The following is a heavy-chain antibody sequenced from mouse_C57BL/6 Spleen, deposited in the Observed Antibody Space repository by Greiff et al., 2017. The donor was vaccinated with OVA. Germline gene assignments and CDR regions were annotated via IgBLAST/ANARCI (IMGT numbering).Heavy chain of an antibody. D-gene: IGHD1-1*01. CDR2: ISSGGSYT. CDR3: AREDYGSSSYFDD. J-gene: IGHJ2*01. Sequence: EVQLVESGGDLVKPGGSLKLSCAASGFTFSSYGMSWVRQTPDKRLEWVATISSGGSYTYYPDSVKGRFTISRDNAKNTLYLQISSLKSEDTAMYYCAREDYGSSSYFDDWGQGTTLTGSS. V-gene: IGHV5-6*01. CDR1: GFTFSSYG.